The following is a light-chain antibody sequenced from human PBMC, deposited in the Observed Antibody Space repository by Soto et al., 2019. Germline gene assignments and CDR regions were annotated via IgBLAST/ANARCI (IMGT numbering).Light chain of an antibody. V-gene: IGLV2-14*01. CDR2: DVT. J-gene: IGLJ1*01. Sequence: QSALTQPASVSGSPGQSITISCTGTSSDVGGYNYVSWYQQHPGKAPKLMIYDVTYRPSGISTRFSGSKSGNTASLTISGLQAEDEADYYCSSYRSRSTLNFVFGTGTKVTVL. CDR3: SSYRSRSTLNFV. CDR1: SSDVGGYNY.